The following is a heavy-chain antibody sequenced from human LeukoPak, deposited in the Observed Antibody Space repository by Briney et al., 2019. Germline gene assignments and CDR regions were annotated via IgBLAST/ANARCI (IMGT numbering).Heavy chain of an antibody. CDR2: INPNSGGT. CDR1: GYTFTGYY. J-gene: IGHJ4*02. D-gene: IGHD3-22*01. Sequence: GASVKVSRKASGYTFTGYYMHWVRQAPGQGLEWMGRINPNSGGTNYAQKFQGRVTMTRDTSISTAYMELSRLRSDDTAVYYCARQFSRYYYDSSGDYWGQGTLVTVSS. CDR3: ARQFSRYYYDSSGDY. V-gene: IGHV1-2*06.